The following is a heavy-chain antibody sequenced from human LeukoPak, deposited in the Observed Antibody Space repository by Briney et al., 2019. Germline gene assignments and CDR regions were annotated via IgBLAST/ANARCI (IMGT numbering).Heavy chain of an antibody. J-gene: IGHJ1*01. Sequence: SETLSLTCTVSGGSISSSSYYWGWIRQPPGKGLEWIGNIYYSGSTYYNPSLKRRVTISADTSKNQFSLKLSSVTAADTAVYYCASDSSGNYLEYFQHWGQGTLVTVSS. CDR3: ASDSSGNYLEYFQH. CDR2: IYYSGST. CDR1: GGSISSSSYY. V-gene: IGHV4-39*01. D-gene: IGHD3-22*01.